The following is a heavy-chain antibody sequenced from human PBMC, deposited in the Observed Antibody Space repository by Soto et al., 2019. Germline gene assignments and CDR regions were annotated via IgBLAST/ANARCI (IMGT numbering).Heavy chain of an antibody. V-gene: IGHV3-21*01. CDR1: GFTFRSFT. CDR3: TRDASRDSSARGWFDP. Sequence: GGSLRLSCAASGFTFRSFTMNWVRQAPGKGLEWVSTISSNSAYISYTDALRDRFTISRDNAKNSLHLQMNSLRAEDTAVYYCTRDASRDSSARGWFDPWGPGTLVTVSS. D-gene: IGHD6-13*01. J-gene: IGHJ5*02. CDR2: ISSNSAYI.